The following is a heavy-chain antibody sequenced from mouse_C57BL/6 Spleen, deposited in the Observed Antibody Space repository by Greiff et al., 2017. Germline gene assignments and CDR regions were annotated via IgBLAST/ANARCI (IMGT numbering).Heavy chain of an antibody. V-gene: IGHV3-6*01. CDR3: ARVGITTVGDPYAMDY. D-gene: IGHD1-1*01. CDR1: GYSITSGYY. Sequence: EVKLQESGPGLVKPSQSLSLTCSVTGYSITSGYYWNWIRQFPGNKLEWMGYISYDGSNNYNPSLKNRISITRDTSKNQFFLKLNSVTTEDTATYYCARVGITTVGDPYAMDYWGQGTSVTVSS. J-gene: IGHJ4*01. CDR2: ISYDGSN.